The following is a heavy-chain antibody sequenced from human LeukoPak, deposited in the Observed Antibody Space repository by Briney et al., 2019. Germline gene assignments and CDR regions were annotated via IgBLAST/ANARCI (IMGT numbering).Heavy chain of an antibody. V-gene: IGHV1-3*03. CDR3: AVGDYYYDTRFDY. CDR1: GFPFTSYA. D-gene: IGHD3-22*01. Sequence: ASVKVSCKASGFPFTSYAIHWVRQAPGQRLEWMGWVNADNSNTKYSQEFQGRATITRDTSASTAYMDLNSLRPEDMAVYYCAVGDYYYDTRFDYWGQGTLVTVSS. J-gene: IGHJ4*02. CDR2: VNADNSNT.